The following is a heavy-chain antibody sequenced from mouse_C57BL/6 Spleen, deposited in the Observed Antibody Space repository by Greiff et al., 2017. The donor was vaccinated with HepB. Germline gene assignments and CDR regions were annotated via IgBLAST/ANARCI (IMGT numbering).Heavy chain of an antibody. CDR1: GYAFSSSW. D-gene: IGHD3-2*02. CDR3: ASHSSGYTFHFDY. CDR2: IYPGDGDT. J-gene: IGHJ2*01. V-gene: IGHV1-82*01. Sequence: VQLQESGPELVKPGASVKISCKASGYAFSSSWMNWVKQRPGKGLEWIGRIYPGDGDTNYNGKFKGKATLTADKSSSTAYMQLSSRTSEDSAVSFCASHSSGYTFHFDYWGQGTTLTVSS.